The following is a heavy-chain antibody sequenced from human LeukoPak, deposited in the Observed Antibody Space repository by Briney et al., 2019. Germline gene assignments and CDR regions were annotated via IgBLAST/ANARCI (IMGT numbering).Heavy chain of an antibody. CDR2: IYTTGST. CDR3: ARDRLRYFDWLHGGGWWFDP. Sequence: SETLSLTCTVSGGSISSGSYYWSWIRQPAGRGLEWIGRIYTTGSTNNNPSLKGRVTISVDTSKSQFCLKLSSVTAADTAVYYCARDRLRYFDWLHGGGWWFDPWGQGTLVTVSS. CDR1: GGSISSGSYY. J-gene: IGHJ5*02. V-gene: IGHV4-61*02. D-gene: IGHD3-9*01.